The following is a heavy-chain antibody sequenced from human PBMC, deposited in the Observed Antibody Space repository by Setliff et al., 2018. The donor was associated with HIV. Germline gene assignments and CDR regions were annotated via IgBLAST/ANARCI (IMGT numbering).Heavy chain of an antibody. CDR2: IYQSGTT. D-gene: IGHD3-10*01. V-gene: IGHV4-38-2*02. CDR3: ARQPWFGELSYFDY. CDR1: GFSISSDYY. J-gene: IGHJ4*02. Sequence: PSETLSLTCTVSGFSISSDYYWGWIRQPPGKGLEWIGSIYQSGTTYYNPSLKSRVTISVDRSKNQFSLKLSSVTAADTAVYYCARQPWFGELSYFDYWGQGTLVTVSS.